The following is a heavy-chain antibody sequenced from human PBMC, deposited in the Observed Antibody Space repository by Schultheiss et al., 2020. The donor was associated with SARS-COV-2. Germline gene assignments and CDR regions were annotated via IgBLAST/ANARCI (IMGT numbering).Heavy chain of an antibody. CDR2: IYTSGST. CDR1: GGSISSYY. CDR3: ATMPWTTVTTGGPFDY. J-gene: IGHJ4*02. V-gene: IGHV4-4*07. Sequence: SQTLSLTCTVSGGSISSYYWSWIRQPAGKGLEWIGRIYTSGSTNYNPSLKSRVTISVDTSKNQFSLKLSSVTAADTAVYYCATMPWTTVTTGGPFDYWGQGTLVTVSS. D-gene: IGHD4-11*01.